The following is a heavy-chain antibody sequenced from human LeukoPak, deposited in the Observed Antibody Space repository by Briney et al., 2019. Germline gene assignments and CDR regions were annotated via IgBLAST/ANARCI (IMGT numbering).Heavy chain of an antibody. D-gene: IGHD4-11*01. CDR3: ARIQSHYYYYMDV. CDR2: IYYSGST. J-gene: IGHJ6*03. Sequence: PSETLSLTCTVSGGSISSSSYYWGWIRQPPGKGLEWIGSIYYSGSTYYNPSLKSRVTISVDTSKNQFSLKLSSVTAADTAVYYCARIQSHYYYYMDVWGKGTTVTVSS. CDR1: GGSISSSSYY. V-gene: IGHV4-39*07.